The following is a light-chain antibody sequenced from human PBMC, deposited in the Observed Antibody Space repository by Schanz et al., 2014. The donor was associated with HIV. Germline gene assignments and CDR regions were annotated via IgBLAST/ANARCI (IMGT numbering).Light chain of an antibody. V-gene: IGLV2-8*01. CDR1: SSDVGGYNY. CDR3: SSYISGNTWV. J-gene: IGLJ3*02. Sequence: QSALTQPPSASGSPGQSVTISCTGTSSDVGGYNYVSWYQQHPGKAPKLMIYEVTKRPSGVPDRFSGSMSGNTASLTISGLQAEDEADYYCSSYISGNTWVFGGGTKLTVL. CDR2: EVT.